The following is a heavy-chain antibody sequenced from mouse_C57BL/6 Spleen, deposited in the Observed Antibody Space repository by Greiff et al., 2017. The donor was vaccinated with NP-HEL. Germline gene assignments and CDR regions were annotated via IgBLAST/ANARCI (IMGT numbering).Heavy chain of an antibody. D-gene: IGHD1-1*01. CDR1: GYTFTSYW. J-gene: IGHJ4*01. V-gene: IGHV1-64*01. Sequence: VQLQQPGAELVKPGASVKLSCKASGYTFTSYWMHWVKQRPGQGLEWIGMIHPNSGSTNYNEKFKSKATLTVDKSSSTAYMQLSSLTSEDSAVYYCAALITTVVADYAMDYWGQGTSVTVSS. CDR2: IHPNSGST. CDR3: AALITTVVADYAMDY.